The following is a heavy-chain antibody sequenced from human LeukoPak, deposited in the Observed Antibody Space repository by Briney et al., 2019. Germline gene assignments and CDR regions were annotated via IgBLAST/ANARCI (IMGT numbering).Heavy chain of an antibody. CDR1: GFTFSSYG. Sequence: GGSLRLSCAASGFTFSSYGMHWVRQAPGKGLVWVSRIDIDGTGTSYADSVKGRFTISRDNAKNSLYLQMNSLTAEDTAVYYCARAKTYSGSYYDAFDIWGQGTMVTVSS. CDR2: IDIDGTGT. J-gene: IGHJ3*02. V-gene: IGHV3-74*01. D-gene: IGHD1-26*01. CDR3: ARAKTYSGSYYDAFDI.